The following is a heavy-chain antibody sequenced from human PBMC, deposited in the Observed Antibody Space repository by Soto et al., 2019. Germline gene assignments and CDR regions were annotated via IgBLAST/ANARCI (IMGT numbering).Heavy chain of an antibody. CDR2: INHSGST. V-gene: IGHV4-34*01. CDR1: GGPFSGYY. J-gene: IGHJ6*02. CDR3: ARGYDYYYYGMDV. Sequence: SETLSLTCAVYGGPFSGYYWSWIRQPPGKGLEWIGEINHSGSTNYNPSLKSRVTISVDTSKNQFSLKLSSVTAADTAVYYCARGYDYYYYGMDVWGQGTTVTVSS.